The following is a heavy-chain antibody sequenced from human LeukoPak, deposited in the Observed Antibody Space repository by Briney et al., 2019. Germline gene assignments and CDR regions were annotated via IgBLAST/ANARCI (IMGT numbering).Heavy chain of an antibody. Sequence: GGSLRLSCAASGCTFSTYGMSWVRQAPGKGLEWVSAISGNGGSTYYADSVKGRFTISRDNSKNTLYLQMNSLRAEDTAVYYCAKDLHWGLDYWGQGTLVTVSS. CDR3: AKDLHWGLDY. CDR2: ISGNGGST. D-gene: IGHD7-27*01. V-gene: IGHV3-23*01. CDR1: GCTFSTYG. J-gene: IGHJ4*02.